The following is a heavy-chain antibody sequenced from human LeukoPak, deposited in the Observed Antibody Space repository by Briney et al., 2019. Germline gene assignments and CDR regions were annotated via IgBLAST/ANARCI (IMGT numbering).Heavy chain of an antibody. CDR1: GYTFTRYG. V-gene: IGHV1-18*01. CDR2: ISAYNGNT. CDR3: ARLLYGGNRKYFDY. J-gene: IGHJ4*02. D-gene: IGHD4-23*01. Sequence: GASVKVSCKASGYTFTRYGISGVRQAPGQGLEWMGWISAYNGNTNYAQKLQGRVTMTTDTSTSTAYMELRSLRSDDTAVYYCARLLYGGNRKYFDYWGQGTLVTVSS.